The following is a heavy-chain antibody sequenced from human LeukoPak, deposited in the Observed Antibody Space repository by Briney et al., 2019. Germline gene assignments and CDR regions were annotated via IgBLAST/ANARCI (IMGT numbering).Heavy chain of an antibody. D-gene: IGHD3-16*02. CDR2: IYSGGST. Sequence: GGSLRLSCAASGFTFSSYAMSWVRQAPGKGLEWVSVIYSGGSTYYADSVKGRFTISRDNSKNTLYLQMNSLRAEDTAVYYCQKMAYDYVWGSYRYTPIDYWGQGTLVTVSS. CDR1: GFTFSSYA. CDR3: QKMAYDYVWGSYRYTPIDY. V-gene: IGHV3-66*01. J-gene: IGHJ4*02.